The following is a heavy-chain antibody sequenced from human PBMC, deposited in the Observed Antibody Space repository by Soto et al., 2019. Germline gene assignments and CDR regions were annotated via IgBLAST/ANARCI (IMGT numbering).Heavy chain of an antibody. V-gene: IGHV4-31*03. D-gene: IGHD3-10*01. CDR2: IYNSGST. Sequence: QVQLQESGPGLVKPSQTLSLTCTVSGGSISRGGYPWSWIRQHPGKGLEWIGYIYNSGSTYFNPSLKRRVTISVDTSKNQFSLKLSSVTAADTAVYYCASLGFSSGFGGHFDYWGQGTLVAVSS. CDR1: GGSISRGGYP. CDR3: ASLGFSSGFGGHFDY. J-gene: IGHJ4*02.